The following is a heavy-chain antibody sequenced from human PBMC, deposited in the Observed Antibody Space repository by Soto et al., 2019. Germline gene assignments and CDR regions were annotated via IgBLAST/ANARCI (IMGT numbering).Heavy chain of an antibody. CDR2: IKSKTDGGTT. V-gene: IGHV3-15*01. Sequence: GGSLRLSCAASGFTFSNAWMSWVRQAPGKGLEWVGRIKSKTDGGTTDYAAPVKGRFTISRDDSKNTLYLQMNSLKTEDTAVYYCTTQYYDYSSGYLPGPFDYWGQXPLVTVSS. CDR3: TTQYYDYSSGYLPGPFDY. D-gene: IGHD3-22*01. J-gene: IGHJ4*02. CDR1: GFTFSNAW.